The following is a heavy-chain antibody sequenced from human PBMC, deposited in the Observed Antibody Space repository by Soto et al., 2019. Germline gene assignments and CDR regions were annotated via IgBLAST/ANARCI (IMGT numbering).Heavy chain of an antibody. CDR1: GFPFRSYP. J-gene: IGHJ3*02. D-gene: IGHD3-22*01. V-gene: IGHV3-23*01. CDR2: ISGSGGST. CDR3: AKVRDSSGFDAFDR. Sequence: VGSLRLCYRSSGFPFRSYPVSLVRTATGKGLEWVSVISGSGGSTYFADSVKGRFTISRDNFKNTLYLQMNSLRAEDTAVYYCAKVRDSSGFDAFDRWGQGKMVTVSS.